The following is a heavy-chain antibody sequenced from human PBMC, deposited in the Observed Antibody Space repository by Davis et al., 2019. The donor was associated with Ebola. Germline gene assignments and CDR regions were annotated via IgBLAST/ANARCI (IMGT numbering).Heavy chain of an antibody. CDR3: ARAIGSSGYYSSYWYFDL. CDR2: IHYSGST. D-gene: IGHD3-22*01. J-gene: IGHJ2*01. CDR1: GGSISSYY. Sequence: GSLRLSCAVSGGSISSYYWSWIRQPPGKGLEWIGYIHYSGSTNYNSSLQSRVTISVDTSKNEFSLKLSSVTAADTAVYHCARAIGSSGYYSSYWYFDLWGRGTQVTVSS. V-gene: IGHV4-59*01.